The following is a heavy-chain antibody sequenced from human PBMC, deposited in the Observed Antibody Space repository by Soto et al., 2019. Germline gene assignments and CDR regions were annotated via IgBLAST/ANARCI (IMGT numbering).Heavy chain of an antibody. Sequence: ASVKVSCKASGYTFTSYAMHWVRQAPGQRLEWMGWINAGNGNTKYSQKFQGRVTITRDTSASTAYMELSSLRSEDTAVYYCARDPDSSLYYYYMYVWGKGTTVTVSS. V-gene: IGHV1-3*01. CDR2: INAGNGNT. CDR1: GYTFTSYA. J-gene: IGHJ6*03. D-gene: IGHD6-13*01. CDR3: ARDPDSSLYYYYMYV.